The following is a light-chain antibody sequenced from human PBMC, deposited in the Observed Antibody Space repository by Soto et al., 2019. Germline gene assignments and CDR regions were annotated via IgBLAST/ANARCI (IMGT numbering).Light chain of an antibody. CDR3: CSFTSANTYV. CDR2: EVS. CDR1: SSDVGSSNR. J-gene: IGLJ1*01. V-gene: IGLV2-18*02. Sequence: QSVLTQPPSVSGSPGQSVTISCTGTSSDVGSSNRVSWYQQPPGTVPKVMIYEVSNRPSGVPDRFSGSKSGNTASLTISGLQAEDEADYYCCSFTSANTYVFGTGTKVTVL.